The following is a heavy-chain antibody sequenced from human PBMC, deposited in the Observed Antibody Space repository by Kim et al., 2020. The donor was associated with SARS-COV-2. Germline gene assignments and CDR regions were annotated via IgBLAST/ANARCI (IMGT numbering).Heavy chain of an antibody. J-gene: IGHJ4*02. CDR2: IYYSGST. CDR3: ARSRELEPFDY. D-gene: IGHD1-1*01. CDR1: SDSISSYY. Sequence: SETLSLTCTVSSDSISSYYWSWIRQPPGKGLEWIGYIYYSGSTNYNPSLKSRVTISVDTSKNQFSLKLSSVTAADTAVYYCARSRELEPFDYWGQGTLIT. V-gene: IGHV4-59*08.